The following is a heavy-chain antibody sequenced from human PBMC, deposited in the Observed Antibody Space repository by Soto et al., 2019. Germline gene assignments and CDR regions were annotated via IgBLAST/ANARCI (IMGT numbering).Heavy chain of an antibody. CDR3: XXXVAAAATEVLDY. CDR2: IYYSGST. J-gene: IGHJ4*02. CDR1: GGSVSGXX. D-gene: IGHD6-13*01. Sequence: QVQLQESGPGLVKPSETLSLTCTVSGGSVSGXXXXXXXXPPGKGLEWIGYIYYSGSTTYNPSLXXXXXXXXXXXXXXXXXXXXXXXXXXXXXXXXXXXVAAAATEVLDYWGRGTLVIVSS. V-gene: IGHV4-59*02.